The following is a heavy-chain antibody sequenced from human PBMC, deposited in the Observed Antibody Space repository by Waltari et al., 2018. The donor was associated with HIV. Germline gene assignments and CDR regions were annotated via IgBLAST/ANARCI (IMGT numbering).Heavy chain of an antibody. CDR2: INHSGST. J-gene: IGHJ5*02. V-gene: IGHV4-34*01. Sequence: QVQLQQWGAGLLKPSETLSLTCAVYGGSFRGYYWSWIRQPPGKGLEWIGEINHSGSTNYNPSLKSRVTISVDTSKNQFSLKLSSVTAADTAVYYCARGRADYGGNSGWFDPWGQGTLVTISS. CDR1: GGSFRGYY. CDR3: ARGRADYGGNSGWFDP. D-gene: IGHD4-17*01.